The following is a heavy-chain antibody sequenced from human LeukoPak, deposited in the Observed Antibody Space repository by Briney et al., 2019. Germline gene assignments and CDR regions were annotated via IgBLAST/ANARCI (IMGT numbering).Heavy chain of an antibody. CDR2: ISSSSSYI. CDR1: GFTFSSYS. D-gene: IGHD3-10*01. CDR3: ASPMARGANDY. V-gene: IGHV3-21*01. J-gene: IGHJ4*02. Sequence: GGSLRLSCAASGFTFSSYSMNWVRQAPGKGLQWVSSISSSSSYIYYADSVKGRFTISRDNAKNSLYLQMNSLRAEDTAVYYCASPMARGANDYWGQGTPVTVSS.